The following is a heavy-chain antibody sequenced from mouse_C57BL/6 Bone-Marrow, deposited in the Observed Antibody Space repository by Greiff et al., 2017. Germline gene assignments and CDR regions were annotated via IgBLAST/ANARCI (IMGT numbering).Heavy chain of an antibody. CDR1: GFTFSSYG. V-gene: IGHV5-6*02. CDR3: ARHEFITTVVGDY. J-gene: IGHJ2*01. CDR2: ISSGGSYT. D-gene: IGHD1-1*01. Sequence: EVKLEESGGDLVKPGGSLKLSCAASGFTFSSYGMSWVRQTPDKRLEWVATISSGGSYTYYPDSVKERFTISRDNAKNTLYLQMSSLKSEDTAMYYCARHEFITTVVGDYWGQGTTLTVSS.